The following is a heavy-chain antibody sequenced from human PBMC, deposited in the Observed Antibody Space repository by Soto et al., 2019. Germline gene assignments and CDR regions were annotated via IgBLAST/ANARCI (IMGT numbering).Heavy chain of an antibody. D-gene: IGHD3-3*01. CDR2: IYYSGST. CDR3: ARHGVTIEDYYYMDV. Sequence: PSETLSLTCTVSGGSVSSSRYYWGWIRQPPGKGLEWIGSIYYSGSTYYNPSLKSRVTISVDTSKNQFSLKLSSVTAADTAVYYCARHGVTIEDYYYMDVWGKGTTVTVSS. V-gene: IGHV4-39*01. J-gene: IGHJ6*03. CDR1: GGSVSSSRYY.